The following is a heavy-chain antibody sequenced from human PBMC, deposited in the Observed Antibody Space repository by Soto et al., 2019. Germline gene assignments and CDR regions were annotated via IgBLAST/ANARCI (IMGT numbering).Heavy chain of an antibody. J-gene: IGHJ4*02. CDR2: IYYSGST. V-gene: IGHV4-59*08. CDR1: GGSISSYY. Sequence: SETLSLTCTVSGGSISSYYWSWIRQPPGKGLEWIGYIYYSGSTNYNPSLKSRVTISVDTSKNQFSLKLSSVTAADTAVYYCARQGQNYYGSGSYDFDYWGQGTLVTVSS. CDR3: ARQGQNYYGSGSYDFDY. D-gene: IGHD3-10*01.